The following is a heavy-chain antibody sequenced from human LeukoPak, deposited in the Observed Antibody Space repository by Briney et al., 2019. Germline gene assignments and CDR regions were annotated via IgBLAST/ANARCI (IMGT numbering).Heavy chain of an antibody. CDR2: IWYDGSNK. D-gene: IGHD4-17*01. V-gene: IGHV3-33*08. Sequence: GGSLRLSCAASGFTFSSYGIHWVRQAPGKGLEWVAVIWYDGSNKYYADSVKGRFTISRDNSKNTLYLQMNSLRAEDTAVYYCARELLTVTNYYYYGMDVWGQGTTVTVSS. J-gene: IGHJ6*02. CDR1: GFTFSSYG. CDR3: ARELLTVTNYYYYGMDV.